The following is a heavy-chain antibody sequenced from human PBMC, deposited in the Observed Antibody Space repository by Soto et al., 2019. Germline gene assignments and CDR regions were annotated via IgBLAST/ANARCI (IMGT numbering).Heavy chain of an antibody. CDR1: GYSISSGYF. V-gene: IGHV4-38-2*02. CDR2: IYYTGST. Sequence: SETLSLTCGVSGYSISSGYFWVWIRQPPGKGLEWMGSIYYTGSTYYNPSLLTRITISVDTSKNQFSLKLSSVTAADTALYYCAREYYDFWSGEYHNGMDVWGPGTTVTVSS. CDR3: AREYYDFWSGEYHNGMDV. J-gene: IGHJ6*02. D-gene: IGHD3-3*01.